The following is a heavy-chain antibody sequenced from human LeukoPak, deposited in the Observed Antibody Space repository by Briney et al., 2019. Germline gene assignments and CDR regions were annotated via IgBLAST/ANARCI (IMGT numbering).Heavy chain of an antibody. CDR3: ARGKTGDNGMDV. CDR1: GGSISSYY. V-gene: IGHV4-59*01. J-gene: IGHJ6*02. Sequence: SETLSLTCTVSGGSISSYYWSWIRQPPGKGLEWIGYIYYSGSTNYNPSLKSRVTISVDTSKNQFSLKLSSVTAADTAVYHCARGKTGDNGMDVWGQGTTVTVSS. D-gene: IGHD1-1*01. CDR2: IYYSGST.